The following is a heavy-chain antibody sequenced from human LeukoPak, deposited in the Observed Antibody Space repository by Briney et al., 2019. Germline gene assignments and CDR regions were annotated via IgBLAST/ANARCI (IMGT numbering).Heavy chain of an antibody. CDR2: IYTSGST. D-gene: IGHD3-16*01. V-gene: IGHV4-61*02. CDR1: GGSISSGSYY. CDR3: ARTDLGAYYYYMDV. Sequence: SETLSLTCTVSGGSISSGSYYWSWIRQPAGKGLEWIGRIYTSGSTNYNPSLKSRVTTSVDTSKNQFSLKLSSVTAADTAVYYCARTDLGAYYYYMDVWGKGTTVTVSS. J-gene: IGHJ6*03.